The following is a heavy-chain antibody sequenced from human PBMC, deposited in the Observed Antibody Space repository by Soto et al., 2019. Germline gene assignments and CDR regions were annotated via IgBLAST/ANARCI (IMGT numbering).Heavy chain of an antibody. V-gene: IGHV3-30*18. Sequence: PGGSLRLSGAASGFTFSSYGMRWVRQAPGKGLEWVAVISYDGSNKYYADSVKGRFTISRDNSKNTLYLQMNSLRAEDTAVYYCAKVEDFWSGYYTGSASSYFDYWGQGNLVTVSS. CDR1: GFTFSSYG. CDR2: ISYDGSNK. D-gene: IGHD3-3*01. CDR3: AKVEDFWSGYYTGSASSYFDY. J-gene: IGHJ4*02.